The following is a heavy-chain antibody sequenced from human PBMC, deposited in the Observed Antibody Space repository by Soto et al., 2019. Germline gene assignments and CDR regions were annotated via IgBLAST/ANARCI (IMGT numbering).Heavy chain of an antibody. V-gene: IGHV4-59*01. J-gene: IGHJ4*02. D-gene: IGHD4-4*01. CDR3: ARVPVSNEESPTYFDY. CDR1: GGSISSYY. CDR2: IYYSGST. Sequence: PSETLSLTCTVSGGSISSYYWSWIRQPPGKGLEWIGYIYYSGSTNYNPSLKSRVTISVDTSKNQLSLKLSSVTAADTAVYYCARVPVSNEESPTYFDYWGQGTLVTVSS.